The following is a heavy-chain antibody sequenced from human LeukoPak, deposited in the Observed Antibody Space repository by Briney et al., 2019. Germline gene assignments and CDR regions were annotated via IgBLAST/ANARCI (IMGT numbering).Heavy chain of an antibody. D-gene: IGHD6-13*01. Sequence: PGGSLRLSCAASGFTFNTESMNWVRQAPGRGLEWVSYISSGSSTIYYADSVKGRFTISRDNAKNSLYLQMNSLRAEDTAVYYCARDKSWAFDYWGQGTLVTVSS. CDR1: GFTFNTES. CDR3: ARDKSWAFDY. CDR2: ISSGSSTI. J-gene: IGHJ4*02. V-gene: IGHV3-48*01.